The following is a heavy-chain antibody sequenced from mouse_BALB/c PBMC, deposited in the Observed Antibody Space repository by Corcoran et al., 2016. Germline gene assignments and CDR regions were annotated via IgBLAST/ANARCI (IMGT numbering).Heavy chain of an antibody. Sequence: EVQLQQSGPELVKPGASMKISCKASGYSFTGYTMNWVKQSHGKNLEWIGLINPYNGGTSYNQKLKGKATLTVDKSSSTAYMELLSLTSEDSAVYYCAVNYDYDGYAMDYWGQGTSVTVSS. CDR2: INPYNGGT. D-gene: IGHD2-4*01. CDR3: AVNYDYDGYAMDY. J-gene: IGHJ4*01. V-gene: IGHV1-18*01. CDR1: GYSFTGYT.